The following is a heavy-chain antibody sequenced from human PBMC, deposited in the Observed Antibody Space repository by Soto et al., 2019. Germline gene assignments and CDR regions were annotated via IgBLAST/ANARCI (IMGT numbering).Heavy chain of an antibody. Sequence: GGSLRLSCAASGFTFSSYAMSWVRQAPGKGMEWVSAISGSGGSTYYADSVKGRFTISRDNTKNTLYLQMNSLRAEDTAVYYCAKDPNSSGWSEFDYWGQGTLVTVAS. CDR1: GFTFSSYA. CDR2: ISGSGGST. D-gene: IGHD6-19*01. J-gene: IGHJ4*02. CDR3: AKDPNSSGWSEFDY. V-gene: IGHV3-23*01.